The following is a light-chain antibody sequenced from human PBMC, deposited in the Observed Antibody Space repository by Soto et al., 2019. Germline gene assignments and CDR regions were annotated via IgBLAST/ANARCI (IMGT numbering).Light chain of an antibody. CDR1: QSVSSSS. CDR2: NTA. J-gene: IGKJ1*01. Sequence: EIVLTQSPGTLSLSPGERATLSCRASQSVSSSSLAWYQQKPGQAPRLLINNTASRPTGVPDRFSGSGSETNVSLIISRLEPEDFALYYCQQYGSSRPTFGQGTKVEIK. CDR3: QQYGSSRPT. V-gene: IGKV3-20*01.